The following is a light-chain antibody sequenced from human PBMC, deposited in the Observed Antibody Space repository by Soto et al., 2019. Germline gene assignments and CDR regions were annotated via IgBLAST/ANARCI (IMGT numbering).Light chain of an antibody. V-gene: IGLV2-14*01. CDR1: SGDIGSYNR. CDR2: EVT. J-gene: IGLJ1*01. CDR3: SSYTNINTRACV. Sequence: QAVVTQPASVSGSPGQSITISCTGTSGDIGSYNRVSWYQQHPGKAPKLIIYEVTDRPSGVSNRFSGSKSGNTASLTISGLQAEHEAEYYCSSYTNINTRACVFGTGTKLTVL.